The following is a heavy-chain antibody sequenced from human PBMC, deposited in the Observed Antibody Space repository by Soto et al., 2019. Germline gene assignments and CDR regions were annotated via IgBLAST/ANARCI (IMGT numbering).Heavy chain of an antibody. CDR1: GGTVSNDA. CDR3: ARDQMGTIIGGMDV. Sequence: SVKVSCKLSGGTVSNDAISWVRQAPGQGLEWMGGIIPIFGTTHYAQSFQDRVILTADESTGTAYMELSSLTSKDTAVYYCARDQMGTIIGGMDVWGKGTTFIVSS. V-gene: IGHV1-69*13. CDR2: IIPIFGTT. D-gene: IGHD3-16*02. J-gene: IGHJ6*04.